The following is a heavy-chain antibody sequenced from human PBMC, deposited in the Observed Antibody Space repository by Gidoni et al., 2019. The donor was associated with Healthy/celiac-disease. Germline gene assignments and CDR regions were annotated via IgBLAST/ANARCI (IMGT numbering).Heavy chain of an antibody. CDR1: GFTFSSYS. Sequence: EVQLVESGGGLVQPGGSLRLSCAASGFTFSSYSMNWVRQAPGKGLEWVSYISSSSSTIYYADSVKGRFTISRDNAKNSLCLQMNSLRAEDTAVYYCARDTRAAAGRWFDPWGQGTLVTVSS. CDR2: ISSSSSTI. CDR3: ARDTRAAAGRWFDP. J-gene: IGHJ5*02. D-gene: IGHD6-13*01. V-gene: IGHV3-48*01.